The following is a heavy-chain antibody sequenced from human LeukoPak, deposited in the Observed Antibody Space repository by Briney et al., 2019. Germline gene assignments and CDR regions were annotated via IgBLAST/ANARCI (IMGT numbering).Heavy chain of an antibody. J-gene: IGHJ3*02. CDR3: ARWGDRRGGDFDI. D-gene: IGHD3-16*01. V-gene: IGHV3-21*01. CDR2: ISSSSSYI. CDR1: GFTFSTYT. Sequence: PGGSLRLSCAASGFTFSTYTMNWVRQAPGKGLEWVSSISSSSSYIYYADSVKGRFTISRDNAKNSLYLQMNSLRAEDTALYYCARWGDRRGGDFDIWGQGTMVTVSS.